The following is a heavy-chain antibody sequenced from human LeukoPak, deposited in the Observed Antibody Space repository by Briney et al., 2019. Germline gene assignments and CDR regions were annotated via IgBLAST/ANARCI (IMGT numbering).Heavy chain of an antibody. CDR1: GFTVSSNY. V-gene: IGHV3-66*02. J-gene: IGHJ4*02. Sequence: PGGSLRLSCAASGFTVSSNYMSWVRQAPGKRLEWVSVIYSGGSTYYADSVKGRFTISRDNSKNTLYLQMNSLRAEYTAVYYCANMGYSSGWYIYWGQGTLVTVSS. CDR2: IYSGGST. D-gene: IGHD6-19*01. CDR3: ANMGYSSGWYIY.